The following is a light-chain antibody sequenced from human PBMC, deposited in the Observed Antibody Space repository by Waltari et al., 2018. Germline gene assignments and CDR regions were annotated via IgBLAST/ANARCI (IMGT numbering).Light chain of an antibody. CDR1: SSHVGSYNL. J-gene: IGLJ2*01. CDR3: CSYAGGGTFVV. V-gene: IGLV2-23*02. CDR2: ETT. Sequence: QSALTQPASVSGSPGQSIPVSCTGPSSHVGSYNLVSWYQQHPGKAPIFLIYETTQRPSGFSNRFSGSKSGITASLTISGLQAEDEADYYCCSYAGGGTFVVFGGGTKLTVL.